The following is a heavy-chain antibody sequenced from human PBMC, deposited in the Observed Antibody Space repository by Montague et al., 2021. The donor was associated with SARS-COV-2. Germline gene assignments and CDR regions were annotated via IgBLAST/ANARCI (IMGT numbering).Heavy chain of an antibody. CDR1: GFTFSSYA. V-gene: IGHV3-23*01. J-gene: IGHJ3*01. D-gene: IGHD1-26*01. CDR2: IGDNT. Sequence: SLRLSCAASGFTFSSYAMSWVRQAPGKGLEWVSVIGDNTYYADSVKGRFTISRDESENTLYLQMNSLRVDDTAKYYSAKRQFVGMYYDALDFWGQGTVVIVSS. CDR3: AKRQFVGMYYDALDF.